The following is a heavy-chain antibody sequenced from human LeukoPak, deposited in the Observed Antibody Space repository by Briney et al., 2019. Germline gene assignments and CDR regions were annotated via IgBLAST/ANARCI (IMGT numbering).Heavy chain of an antibody. D-gene: IGHD6-13*01. CDR2: IYYSGST. CDR3: ARVYYSNSYDYWYFDL. V-gene: IGHV4-59*01. Sequence: PSETLSLTCTVSGDSISSYYCSWIRQPPGKGLEWIGYIYYSGSTSYNPSLKSRVTISVDTSKNQFSLKLSSVTAADTAVYYCARVYYSNSYDYWYFDLWGRGTLVTVSS. J-gene: IGHJ2*01. CDR1: GDSISSYY.